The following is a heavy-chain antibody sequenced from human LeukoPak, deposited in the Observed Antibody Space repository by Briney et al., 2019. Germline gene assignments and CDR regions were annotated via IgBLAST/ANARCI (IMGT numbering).Heavy chain of an antibody. CDR1: GGSISSYY. D-gene: IGHD3-10*01. J-gene: IGHJ3*02. V-gene: IGHV4-59*08. CDR3: ARRNQRRFGEYDASDI. CDR2: IYYSGST. Sequence: PSETLSLTCTVSGGSISSYYWSWIRQPPGKGLEWIGYIYYSGSTNYNPSLKSRVTISVDTSKNQFSLKLSSVTAADTAVYYCARRNQRRFGEYDASDIWGQGTMVTVSS.